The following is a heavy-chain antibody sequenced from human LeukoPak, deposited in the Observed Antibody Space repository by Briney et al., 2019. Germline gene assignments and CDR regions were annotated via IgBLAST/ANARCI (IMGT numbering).Heavy chain of an antibody. CDR3: ARTGGPDEDYGYFDY. V-gene: IGHV3-23*01. J-gene: IGHJ4*02. CDR1: GFTFSSYA. Sequence: GGSLRLSCAASGFTFSSYAMSWVRQAPGKGLEWVSAISGSGGSTYYADSVKGRFTISRDNSKNTLYLQMNSLRAEDTAVYYCARTGGPDEDYGYFDYWGQGTLVTVSS. CDR2: ISGSGGST. D-gene: IGHD4-17*01.